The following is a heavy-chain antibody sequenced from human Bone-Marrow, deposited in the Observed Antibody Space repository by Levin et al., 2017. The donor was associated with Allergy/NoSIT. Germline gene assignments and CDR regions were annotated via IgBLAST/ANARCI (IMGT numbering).Heavy chain of an antibody. CDR2: ISARNEAI. D-gene: IGHD3-10*01. J-gene: IGHJ6*02. CDR1: GFPLSNYH. CDR3: ARDSGTAYSMDV. Sequence: LSLTCAASGFPLSNYHMDWVRQAPGKGLEWVSYISARNEAIYYSDSVRGRFTISRDNAKNSLYLEMSSLRAEDTAVYYCARDSGTAYSMDVWGQGTTVTISS. V-gene: IGHV3-48*01.